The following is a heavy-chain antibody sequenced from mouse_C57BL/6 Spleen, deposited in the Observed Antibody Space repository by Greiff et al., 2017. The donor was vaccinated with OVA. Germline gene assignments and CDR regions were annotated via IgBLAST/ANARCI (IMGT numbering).Heavy chain of an antibody. D-gene: IGHD1-1*01. CDR2: IYPGDGDT. Sequence: QVQLQQSGPELVKPGASVKISCKASGYAFSSSWMNWVKQRPGKGLEWIGRIYPGDGDTNYNGKFKGKATLTADKSSSTAYMQLSSLTSEDSAVDFCARYNYGTTPGYFDYWGQGTTLTVSS. CDR3: ARYNYGTTPGYFDY. CDR1: GYAFSSSW. J-gene: IGHJ2*01. V-gene: IGHV1-82*01.